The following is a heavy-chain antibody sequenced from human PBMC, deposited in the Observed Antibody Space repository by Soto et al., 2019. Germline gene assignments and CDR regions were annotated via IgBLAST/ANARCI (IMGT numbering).Heavy chain of an antibody. Sequence: GGSLRLSCAASGFTFSSYGRRWVRQAPGKGLEWVAVIWYDGSNKYYADSVKGRFTISRDNSKNTLYLQMNSLRAEDTAVYYCAKRLGYCSGGSCYPEAFDIWGQGTMVTVSS. CDR2: IWYDGSNK. J-gene: IGHJ3*02. CDR1: GFTFSSYG. D-gene: IGHD2-15*01. V-gene: IGHV3-33*06. CDR3: AKRLGYCSGGSCYPEAFDI.